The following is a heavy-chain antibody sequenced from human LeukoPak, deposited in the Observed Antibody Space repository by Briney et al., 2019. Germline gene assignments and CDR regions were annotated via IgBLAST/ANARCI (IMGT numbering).Heavy chain of an antibody. CDR3: ARYYYDSSGYYYPFDP. CDR1: GYTFTSYG. J-gene: IGHJ5*02. Sequence: ASVKVSSKASGYTFTSYGISWVRQAPGQGLEWMGWISAYNGNTNYAQKLQGRVTMTTDTSTSTAYMELRSLRSDDTAVYYCARYYYDSSGYYYPFDPWGQGTLVTVSS. V-gene: IGHV1-18*01. CDR2: ISAYNGNT. D-gene: IGHD3-22*01.